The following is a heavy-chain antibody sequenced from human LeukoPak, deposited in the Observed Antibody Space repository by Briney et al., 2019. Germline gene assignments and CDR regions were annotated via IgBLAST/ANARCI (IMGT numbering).Heavy chain of an antibody. V-gene: IGHV1-2*02. CDR3: ARGIRLNNWFDP. CDR2: INPNSGGT. D-gene: IGHD2/OR15-2a*01. J-gene: IGHJ5*02. CDR1: GYTFTGYY. Sequence: ASVKVSCKASGYTFTGYYMHWVRQAPGQGLERTGWINPNSGGTNYAQKFQGRVTMTRDTSISTAYMELSRLRSDDTAVYYCARGIRLNNWFDPWGQGTLVTVSS.